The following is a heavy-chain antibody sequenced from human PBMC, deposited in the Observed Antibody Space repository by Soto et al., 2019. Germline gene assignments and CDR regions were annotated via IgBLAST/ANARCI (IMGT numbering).Heavy chain of an antibody. V-gene: IGHV3-30*18. CDR3: AKDLRGGSYYGSGRSDAFDV. CDR1: GFTFSYYG. D-gene: IGHD1-26*01. CDR2: ISYDGSNQ. Sequence: QVQLVESGGGVVQPGRSLRLSCAASGFTFSYYGMHWVRQAPGKGLEWVAVISYDGSNQYYADSVKGRFSISRDNSKKTLYVQMNSLRPEDTAVYYCAKDLRGGSYYGSGRSDAFDVWGQGTMVTVSS. J-gene: IGHJ3*01.